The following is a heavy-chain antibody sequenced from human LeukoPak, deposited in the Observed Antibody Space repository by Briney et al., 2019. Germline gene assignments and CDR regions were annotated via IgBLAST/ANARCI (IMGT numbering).Heavy chain of an antibody. Sequence: GGSLRLSCVASGFTISPHGMTWVRQAPDKGLEWVSTINDRSTDTHYADSVRGRFTISRDNSRNMLSLQMDSLTVEDTAIYFCAIDPSGFDSSDASDYWGQGTLVTVSS. CDR3: AIDPSGFDSSDASDY. V-gene: IGHV3-23*01. D-gene: IGHD3-22*01. J-gene: IGHJ4*02. CDR1: GFTISPHG. CDR2: INDRSTDT.